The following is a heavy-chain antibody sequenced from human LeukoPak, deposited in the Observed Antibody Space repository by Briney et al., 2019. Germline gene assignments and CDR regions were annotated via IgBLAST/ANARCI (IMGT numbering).Heavy chain of an antibody. CDR1: GFSFSDYY. J-gene: IGHJ5*02. CDR2: ISSCGSTI. V-gene: IGHV3-11*04. D-gene: IGHD3-3*01. CDR3: ARDRGLDFWSGYSNWFDP. Sequence: PGGSLRLSCAASGFSFSDYYMSWIRQAPGKGLEWVSYISSCGSTIYYADSVKGRFTISRDNAKNSLYLQMNSLRAEDTAVYYCARDRGLDFWSGYSNWFDPWGQGTLVTVSS.